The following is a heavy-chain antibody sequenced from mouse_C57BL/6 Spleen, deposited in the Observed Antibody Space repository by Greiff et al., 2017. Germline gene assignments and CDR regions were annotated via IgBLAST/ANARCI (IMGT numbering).Heavy chain of an antibody. V-gene: IGHV1-80*01. CDR1: GYAFRSYW. J-gene: IGHJ2*01. Sequence: QVQLQQLGAELVKLGASVKISCKAFGYAFRSYWMNWVKQRPGKGFEWIGQIYPGDGDTNYNGKFKGKATLTAANSSGTAYMRLSSLSSEDSAVYFCARSGGYLDYWGQGTTLTVSS. CDR3: ARSGGYLDY. CDR2: IYPGDGDT.